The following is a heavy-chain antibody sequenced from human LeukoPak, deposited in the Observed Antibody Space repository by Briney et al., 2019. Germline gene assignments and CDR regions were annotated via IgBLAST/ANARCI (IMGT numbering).Heavy chain of an antibody. CDR2: ISSTGSTI. CDR1: GFTFSGYS. J-gene: IGHJ6*02. Sequence: PGGSLRLSCAASGFTFSGYSMNWVRQAPGKGLECLSYISSTGSTIYYADSVKGRFTISRDNAKNSLYLQMNSLRAEDTAVYYCARDPEVTAIAYYYGMDVWGQGTTVTVSS. CDR3: ARDPEVTAIAYYYGMDV. D-gene: IGHD2-21*02. V-gene: IGHV3-48*04.